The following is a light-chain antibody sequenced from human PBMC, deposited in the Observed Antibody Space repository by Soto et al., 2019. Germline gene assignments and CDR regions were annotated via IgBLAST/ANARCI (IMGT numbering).Light chain of an antibody. V-gene: IGKV3-20*01. CDR2: DAS. CDR1: QIISNSY. CDR3: QHYSTSPLT. Sequence: EIVLTQSPGTLSLSPGERATLSCRASQIISNSYLAWYQQKPGQAPRLLIYDASSRATVITDRFSGSGGGTAFTIPISSMVAHDVVALYYQHYSTSPLTFGGGTKVEIK. J-gene: IGKJ4*01.